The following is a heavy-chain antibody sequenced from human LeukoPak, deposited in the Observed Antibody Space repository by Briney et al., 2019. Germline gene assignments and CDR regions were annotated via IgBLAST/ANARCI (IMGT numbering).Heavy chain of an antibody. D-gene: IGHD1-1*01. CDR1: GFTFSNYG. CDR3: AKDWKAVSGGAQPPGKTGTPPPPGY. CDR2: ISYDGNEE. V-gene: IGHV3-30*02. Sequence: TGGSLRLSCVASGFTFSNYGMHWVSQTPGRGLEWVAFISYDGNEEYYADSVRGRLTISRDNSKNTVYQQMNNLRVEEPGVYYLAKDWKAVSGGAQPPGKTGTPPPPGYWGQGTLVTVS. J-gene: IGHJ4*02.